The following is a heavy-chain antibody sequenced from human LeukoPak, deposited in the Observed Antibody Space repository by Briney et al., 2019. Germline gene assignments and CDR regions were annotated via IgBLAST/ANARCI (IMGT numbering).Heavy chain of an antibody. CDR1: GYSFTSYW. V-gene: IGHV5-51*01. D-gene: IGHD3-22*01. Sequence: GESLKISCKGSGYSFTSYWIGWVRQMSGKGLEWMGIIYPGDSDTRYSPSFQGQVTISADKSISTAYLQWSSLKASDTAMYYCARLDGYYDSSGYYPRGAFDIWGQGTMVTVSS. J-gene: IGHJ3*02. CDR3: ARLDGYYDSSGYYPRGAFDI. CDR2: IYPGDSDT.